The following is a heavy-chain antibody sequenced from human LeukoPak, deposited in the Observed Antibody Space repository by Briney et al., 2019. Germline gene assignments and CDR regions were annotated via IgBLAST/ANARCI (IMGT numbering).Heavy chain of an antibody. CDR3: ARYSGWYASVDY. CDR2: IYYSGST. Sequence: SETLSLTCTVSGGSISSYYWSWIRQPPRKGLEWIGYIYYSGSTNYNPSLKSRVTISVDTSKNQFSLKLSSVTAADTAVYYCARYSGWYASVDYWGQGTLVTVSS. D-gene: IGHD6-19*01. V-gene: IGHV4-59*01. CDR1: GGSISSYY. J-gene: IGHJ4*02.